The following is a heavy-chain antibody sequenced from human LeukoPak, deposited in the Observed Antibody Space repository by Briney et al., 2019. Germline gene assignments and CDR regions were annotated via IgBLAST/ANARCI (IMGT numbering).Heavy chain of an antibody. Sequence: GGSLRLSCAASGLTFSSHGMPWVRQAPGKGLEWVALIWYDGSDKYYADSVRGRFTITRDNAKNMLYLQMNSLGVEDTAVYYCTADGCGGTCYFDHWGQGALVTVSS. CDR3: TADGCGGTCYFDH. J-gene: IGHJ4*02. CDR1: GLTFSSHG. CDR2: IWYDGSDK. D-gene: IGHD2-15*01. V-gene: IGHV3-33*01.